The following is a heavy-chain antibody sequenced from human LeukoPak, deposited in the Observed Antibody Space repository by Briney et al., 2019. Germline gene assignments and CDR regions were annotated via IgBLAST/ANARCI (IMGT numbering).Heavy chain of an antibody. CDR3: AKNGDRGAYCSGGTCYPFYYYYIDV. J-gene: IGHJ6*03. CDR2: ISGSGGST. V-gene: IGHV3-23*01. Sequence: QPGGTLRLSCAASGFTFSSYGMSWVRQAPGKGLEWVSAISGSGGSTYYADSVKGRFTISRDNSKNTLYLQMNSLRAEDTATYYCAKNGDRGAYCSGGTCYPFYYYYIDVWGKGTTVTISS. CDR1: GFTFSSYG. D-gene: IGHD2-15*01.